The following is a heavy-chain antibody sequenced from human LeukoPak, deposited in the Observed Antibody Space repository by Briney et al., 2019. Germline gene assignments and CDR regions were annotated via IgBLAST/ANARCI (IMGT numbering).Heavy chain of an antibody. CDR3: AKQSYARSLGE. V-gene: IGHV3-23*01. D-gene: IGHD2-8*01. Sequence: GGSLRLSCATSGFPFSDFSMTWVRQAPGKGLEWISTTNSGGTSTYYAESVKGRFTISRDNSKNALYLQMSSLRVEDTAIYYCAKQSYARSLGEGGPGTLVTVSS. CDR2: TNSGGTST. CDR1: GFPFSDFS. J-gene: IGHJ4*02.